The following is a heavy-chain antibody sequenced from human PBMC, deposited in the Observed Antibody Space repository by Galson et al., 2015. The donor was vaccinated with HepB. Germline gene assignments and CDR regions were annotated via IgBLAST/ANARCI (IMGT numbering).Heavy chain of an antibody. D-gene: IGHD6-19*01. J-gene: IGHJ6*02. CDR2: INAGNGNT. CDR1: GYTFTSYA. V-gene: IGHV1-3*01. Sequence: SVKVSCKASGYTFTSYAMHWVRQAPGQRLEWMGWINAGNGNTKYSQKFQGRVTITRDTSASTAYMELSSLRSEDTAVYYCARGDSGPLYYYYGMDVWGQGTTVTVSS. CDR3: ARGDSGPLYYYYGMDV.